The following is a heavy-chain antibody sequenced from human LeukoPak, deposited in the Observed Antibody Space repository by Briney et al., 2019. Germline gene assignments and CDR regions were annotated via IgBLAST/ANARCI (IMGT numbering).Heavy chain of an antibody. J-gene: IGHJ4*02. V-gene: IGHV5-51*01. CDR1: GYSFSSYW. Sequence: GESLKISCKGSGYSFSSYWMDWVRQMPGKGLDWVGIIYSADSDKRYSASVQGQVTISTDKSISTAYLQWSSLKASDAAMYYCARLSGDGDNNFDYWGQGTLVTVSS. CDR2: IYSADSDK. D-gene: IGHD3-3*01. CDR3: ARLSGDGDNNFDY.